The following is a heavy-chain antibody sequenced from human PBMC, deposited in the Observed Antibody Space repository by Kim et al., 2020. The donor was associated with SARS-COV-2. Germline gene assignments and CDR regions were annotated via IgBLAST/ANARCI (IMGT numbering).Heavy chain of an antibody. CDR3: ARNWNDDY. D-gene: IGHD1-1*01. V-gene: IGHV3-74*01. J-gene: IGHJ4*02. CDR2: VSTT. Sequence: VSTTSYADSVKGRFTISRDNAKNTLYLQMNSLRAEDTAVYYCARNWNDDYWCQGTLVTVSS.